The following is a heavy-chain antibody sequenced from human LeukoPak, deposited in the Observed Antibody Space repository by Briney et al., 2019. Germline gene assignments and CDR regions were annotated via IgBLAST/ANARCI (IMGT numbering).Heavy chain of an antibody. Sequence: SETLSLTCTVSGGSISSYYWSWIRQPPGKGLEWIGYIYYSGSTNYNPSLKSRVTISVDTSKNQFSLKLSSVTAADTAVYYCARADYYDSSGYYYHFDYWGQGTMVTVSS. V-gene: IGHV4-59*01. CDR2: IYYSGST. D-gene: IGHD3-22*01. J-gene: IGHJ4*02. CDR3: ARADYYDSSGYYYHFDY. CDR1: GGSISSYY.